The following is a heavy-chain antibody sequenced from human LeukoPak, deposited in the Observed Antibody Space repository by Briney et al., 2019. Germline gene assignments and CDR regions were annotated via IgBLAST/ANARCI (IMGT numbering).Heavy chain of an antibody. V-gene: IGHV3-9*01. CDR3: ARDRGYCSSTSCPRGNLDAFDI. D-gene: IGHD2-2*03. CDR2: ISWNSGSI. J-gene: IGHJ3*02. Sequence: SLRLSCAASGFTFDDYAMHWVRQAPGKGLEWVSGISWNSGSIGYADSVKGRFTISRDNAKNSLYLQMNGLRAEDTAVYYCARDRGYCSSTSCPRGNLDAFDIWGQGTMVTVSS. CDR1: GFTFDDYA.